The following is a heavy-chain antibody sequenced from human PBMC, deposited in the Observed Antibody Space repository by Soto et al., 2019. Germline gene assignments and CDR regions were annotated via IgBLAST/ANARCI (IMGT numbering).Heavy chain of an antibody. CDR1: GYSFHNFG. CDR2: ISGQIAKT. Sequence: QVQLVQSGPEVKKPGASVKVSCKASGYSFHNFGIIWVRQAPGQGLEWMGWISGQIAKTNYAQKFQGKVTMTTDTSTSTAYIELNTLTSDDTDMYYCARGPPSGSFSLTPRYWGQGTLVTVSS. D-gene: IGHD1-26*01. J-gene: IGHJ4*02. V-gene: IGHV1-18*04. CDR3: ARGPPSGSFSLTPRY.